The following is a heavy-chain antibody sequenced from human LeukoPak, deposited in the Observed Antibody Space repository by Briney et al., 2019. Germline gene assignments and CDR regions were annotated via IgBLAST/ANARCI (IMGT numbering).Heavy chain of an antibody. V-gene: IGHV4-61*01. Sequence: PSQTLSLTCTVSGGSISSGSYYWSWIRQPAGKGLEWIGYIYYSGSTNYNPSLKSRVTISVDTSKNQFSLKLSSVTAADTAVYYCARDSMVWGVIITRWFDPWGQGTLVTVSS. J-gene: IGHJ5*02. CDR2: IYYSGST. CDR3: ARDSMVWGVIITRWFDP. CDR1: GGSISSGSYY. D-gene: IGHD3-10*01.